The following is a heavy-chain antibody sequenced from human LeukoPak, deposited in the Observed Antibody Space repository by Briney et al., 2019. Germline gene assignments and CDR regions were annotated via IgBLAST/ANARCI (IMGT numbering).Heavy chain of an antibody. CDR2: ISGSGSGT. Sequence: GGPLRLSCATSGFTFSTYAMSWVRQAPGKGLEWVSLISGSGSGTHYADSVKGRFTISRDNSKNMLYLHMNTLRADDTAVYYCARSGTEDGYNIYFDHWGQGTLVTVSS. D-gene: IGHD5-24*01. J-gene: IGHJ4*02. V-gene: IGHV3-23*01. CDR1: GFTFSTYA. CDR3: ARSGTEDGYNIYFDH.